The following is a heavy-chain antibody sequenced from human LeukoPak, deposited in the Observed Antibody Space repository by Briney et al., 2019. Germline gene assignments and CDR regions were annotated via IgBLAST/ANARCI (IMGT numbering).Heavy chain of an antibody. CDR1: GYTFTSYA. CDR2: INAGNGNT. J-gene: IGHJ5*02. Sequence: ASVNVSCKASGYTFTSYAMHWVRQAPGQRLEWMGWINAGNGNTKYSQKFQGRVTITRDTSASTAYMELSSLRSEDTAVYYCARDSTPYYDFWSSLNWFDPWGQGTLVTVSS. D-gene: IGHD3-3*01. CDR3: ARDSTPYYDFWSSLNWFDP. V-gene: IGHV1-3*01.